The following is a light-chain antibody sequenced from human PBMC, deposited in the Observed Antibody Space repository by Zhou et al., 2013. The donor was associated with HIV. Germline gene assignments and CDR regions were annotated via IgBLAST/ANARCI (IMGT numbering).Light chain of an antibody. CDR3: QQYKSYSWT. J-gene: IGKJ1*01. V-gene: IGKV1-6*01. CDR1: QGIRND. Sequence: IQMTQSPSSLSASVGDRVTITCRASQGIRNDLGWYQQKPGKAPNLLVYAASTLHTGVPSRFSASGSGTYFTLTISSLQPEDSATYYCQQYKSYSWTFGQGTKVEIK. CDR2: AAS.